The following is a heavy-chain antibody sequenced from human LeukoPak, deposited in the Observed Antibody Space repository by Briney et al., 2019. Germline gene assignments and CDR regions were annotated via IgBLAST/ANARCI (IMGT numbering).Heavy chain of an antibody. CDR3: SRGKVGGRHTTYYFDY. CDR1: GFTVSSNY. J-gene: IGHJ4*02. CDR2: IYSGGST. D-gene: IGHD6-19*01. V-gene: IGHV3-53*04. Sequence: GGSLRLSCAASGFTVSSNYMSWVRQAPGKGLEWVSVIYSGGSTYYADSVKGRFTISRHNSKNTLYLQMNSLRAEDTAVYYCSRGKVGGRHTTYYFDYWGQGTLVTVSS.